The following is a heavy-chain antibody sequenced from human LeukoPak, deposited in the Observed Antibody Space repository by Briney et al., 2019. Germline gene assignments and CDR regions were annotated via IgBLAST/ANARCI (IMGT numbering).Heavy chain of an antibody. CDR1: GFTFSSYG. Sequence: GGSLRLSCAASGFTFSSYGMHWVRQAPGKGLEWVAVISYDGSNKYYADSVKGRFTISRDNSKNTLYLQMNSLRAEDTAVYYCARSRRVRGVPDYWGQGTLVTVSS. D-gene: IGHD3-10*01. CDR3: ARSRRVRGVPDY. CDR2: ISYDGSNK. V-gene: IGHV3-30*03. J-gene: IGHJ4*02.